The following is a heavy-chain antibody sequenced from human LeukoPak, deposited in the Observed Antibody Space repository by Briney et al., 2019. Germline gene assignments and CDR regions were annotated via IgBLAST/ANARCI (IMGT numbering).Heavy chain of an antibody. V-gene: IGHV3-30-3*01. CDR3: ARLGSSGYLDY. CDR2: ISYDGSNK. J-gene: IGHJ4*02. CDR1: GFTFSSYA. Sequence: GGSLRLSCAASGFTFSSYAMHWVRQAPGQGLEWVAVISYDGSNKYYADSVKGRFTISRDNSKNTLYLQMNSLRAEDTAVYYCARLGSSGYLDYWGQGTLVTVPS. D-gene: IGHD3-22*01.